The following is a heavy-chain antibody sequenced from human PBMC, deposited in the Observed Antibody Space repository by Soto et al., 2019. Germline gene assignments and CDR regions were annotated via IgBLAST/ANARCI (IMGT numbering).Heavy chain of an antibody. D-gene: IGHD1-26*01. Sequence: PSETLSLTCAAYGGSFSGYYWSWIRQPPGKGLEWIGEINHSGSTNYNPSLKSRVTISVDTSKNQLSLQLSSVTAADAAVYYCWRGRVGATECDALDIWGQGTMVTVSS. V-gene: IGHV4-34*01. CDR3: WRGRVGATECDALDI. J-gene: IGHJ3*02. CDR1: GGSFSGYY. CDR2: INHSGST.